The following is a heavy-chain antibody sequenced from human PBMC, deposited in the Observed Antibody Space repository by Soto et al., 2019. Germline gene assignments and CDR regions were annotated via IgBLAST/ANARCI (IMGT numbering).Heavy chain of an antibody. J-gene: IGHJ4*02. Sequence: ASVKVSCKASGYTFTGYYMHWVRQAPGQGLEWMGWINPNSGGTNYAQKFQGWVTMTRDTSISTAYMELSRLRSDDTAVYYCARDLGYCSGGSCQFDYWGQGTLVTVSS. CDR1: GYTFTGYY. V-gene: IGHV1-2*04. CDR2: INPNSGGT. D-gene: IGHD2-15*01. CDR3: ARDLGYCSGGSCQFDY.